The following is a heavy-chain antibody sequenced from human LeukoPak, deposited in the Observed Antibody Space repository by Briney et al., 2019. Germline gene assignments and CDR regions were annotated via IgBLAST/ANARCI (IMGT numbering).Heavy chain of an antibody. CDR2: SGGDGGST. CDR3: AKALNYWYFDL. CDR1: GFTFSSYD. Sequence: QSGGSQRLSCAASGFTFSSYDMSWVRQAPGKGLEWVSASGGDGGSTYADSVKGRFTISRDNSKNTLYLQMNSLRAEDTATYYCAKALNYWYFDLWGRGKLVTVPS. J-gene: IGHJ2*01. V-gene: IGHV3-23*01.